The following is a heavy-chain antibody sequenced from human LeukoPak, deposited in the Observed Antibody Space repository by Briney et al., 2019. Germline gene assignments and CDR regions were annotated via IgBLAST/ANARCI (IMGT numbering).Heavy chain of an antibody. CDR2: IYYSGST. CDR3: ARETSQKGAHYMDV. CDR1: GGSITSYY. Sequence: PSETLSLTCTVSGGSITSYYWSWIRQPPGKGLEWIGYIYYSGSTNYNPSLKSRVTISVDTSKNQFSLKLSSVTAADTAVYHCARETSQKGAHYMDVWGKGTTVTISS. V-gene: IGHV4-59*01. J-gene: IGHJ6*03. D-gene: IGHD3-16*01.